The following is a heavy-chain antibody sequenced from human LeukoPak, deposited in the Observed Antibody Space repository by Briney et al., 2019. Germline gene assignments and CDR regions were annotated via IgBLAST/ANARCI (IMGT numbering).Heavy chain of an antibody. V-gene: IGHV3-30-3*01. J-gene: IGHJ4*02. CDR3: AKAGVGATLPFDY. Sequence: GGSLRLSCAASGFTFSSYAMHWVRQAPGKGLEWVAVISYDGSNKYYADSVKGRFTISRDNSKNTLYLQMNSLRAEDMAVYYCAKAGVGATLPFDYWGQGTLVTVSS. D-gene: IGHD1-26*01. CDR1: GFTFSSYA. CDR2: ISYDGSNK.